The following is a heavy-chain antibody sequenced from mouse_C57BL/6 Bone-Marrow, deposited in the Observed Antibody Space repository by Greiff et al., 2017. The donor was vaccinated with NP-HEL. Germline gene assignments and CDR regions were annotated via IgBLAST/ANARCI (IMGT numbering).Heavy chain of an antibody. CDR1: GYTFTDYN. CDR3: ARYWSPYYAMDY. D-gene: IGHD4-1*01. CDR2: INPNNGGT. V-gene: IGHV1-18*01. J-gene: IGHJ4*01. Sequence: EVKLEESGPELVKPGASVKIPCKASGYTFTDYNMDWVKQSHGKSLEWIGDINPNNGGTIYNQKFKGKATLTVDKSSSTAYMELRSLTSEDTAVYYCARYWSPYYAMDYWGQGTSVTVSS.